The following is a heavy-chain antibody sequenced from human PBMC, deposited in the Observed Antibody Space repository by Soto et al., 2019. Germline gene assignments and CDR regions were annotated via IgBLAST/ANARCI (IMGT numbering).Heavy chain of an antibody. CDR3: ARFSGWYSAFDY. Sequence: LSLTCTVSGGSISSYYWSWIRQPPGKGLEWIAYIYYSGSTNYNPSLKSRVTISVDTSKNEFSLKLHSVTAADTAVYYCARFSGWYSAFDYWGQGTPVTVSS. CDR2: IYYSGST. CDR1: GGSISSYY. V-gene: IGHV4-59*01. D-gene: IGHD6-19*01. J-gene: IGHJ4*02.